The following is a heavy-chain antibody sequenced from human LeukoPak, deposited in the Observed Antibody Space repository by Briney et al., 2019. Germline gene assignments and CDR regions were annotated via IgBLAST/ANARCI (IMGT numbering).Heavy chain of an antibody. J-gene: IGHJ4*02. CDR2: ISYDGSNK. CDR1: GFTFSSYA. Sequence: GSLRLSCAAPGFTFSSYAMHWVRQAPGKGLEWVAVISYDGSNKYYADSVKGRFTISRDNAKNSLYLQMNSLRAEDTAVYYCAREIGGYFDYWGQGTLVTVSS. D-gene: IGHD2-15*01. V-gene: IGHV3-30-3*01. CDR3: AREIGGYFDY.